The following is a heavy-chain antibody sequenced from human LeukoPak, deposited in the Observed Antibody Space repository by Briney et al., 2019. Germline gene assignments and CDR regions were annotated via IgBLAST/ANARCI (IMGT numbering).Heavy chain of an antibody. V-gene: IGHV4-34*01. J-gene: IGHJ5*02. D-gene: IGHD2-2*01. CDR1: SGSFSGYY. CDR2: INHSGST. Sequence: PSETLSLTCAVYSGSFSGYYWSWIRQPPGKGLEWIGEINHSGSTNYNPSLKSRVTISVDTSKNQFSLKLSSVTAADTAVYYCARGPDIVVVPAALPMGDNWFDPWGQGTLVTVSS. CDR3: ARGPDIVVVPAALPMGDNWFDP.